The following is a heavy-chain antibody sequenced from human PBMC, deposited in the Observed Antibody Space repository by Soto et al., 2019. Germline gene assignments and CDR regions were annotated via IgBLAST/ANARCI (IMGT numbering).Heavy chain of an antibody. CDR1: GGSISSYY. V-gene: IGHV4-59*08. Sequence: QVQLRESGPGLVKPSETLSLTCTVSGGSISSYYWSWIRQPPGKGLEWIGYIYYSGSTNYNPSLKSRVTISVDTSKNQFSLKLSSVTAADTAVYYCARGVYGDYGYYYFDYWGQGTLVTVSS. CDR2: IYYSGST. D-gene: IGHD4-17*01. J-gene: IGHJ4*02. CDR3: ARGVYGDYGYYYFDY.